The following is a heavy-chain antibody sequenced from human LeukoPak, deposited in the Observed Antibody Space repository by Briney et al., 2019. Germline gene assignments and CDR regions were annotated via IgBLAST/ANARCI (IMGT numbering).Heavy chain of an antibody. Sequence: PSETLSLICTVSGGSISSSSYYWGWIRQPPGKGLEWIGSIYHSGSTYYTPSLKSRVTISVDTSKNQFSLKLSSVTAADTAVYYCARQVATGWFDPWGQGTLVTVSS. CDR3: ARQVATGWFDP. CDR2: IYHSGST. V-gene: IGHV4-39*01. J-gene: IGHJ5*02. D-gene: IGHD6-25*01. CDR1: GGSISSSSYY.